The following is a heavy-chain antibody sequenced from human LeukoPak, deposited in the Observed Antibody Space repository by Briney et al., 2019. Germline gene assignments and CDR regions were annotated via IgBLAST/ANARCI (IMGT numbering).Heavy chain of an antibody. J-gene: IGHJ3*02. Sequence: SETLSLTCTVSGDSISSSSYYWGWIRQPPGKELEWIGSIYYSGSTYYNPSLNSRVTISVDTSKDQFSLKLSSVTAADTAVYYCARDYLGGNPDAFDIWGQGTMVTVSS. V-gene: IGHV4-39*07. CDR3: ARDYLGGNPDAFDI. CDR2: IYYSGST. D-gene: IGHD4-23*01. CDR1: GDSISSSSYY.